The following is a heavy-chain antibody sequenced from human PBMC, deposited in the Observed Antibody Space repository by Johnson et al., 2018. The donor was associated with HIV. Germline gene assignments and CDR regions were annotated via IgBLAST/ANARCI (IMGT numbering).Heavy chain of an antibody. D-gene: IGHD1-14*01. J-gene: IGHJ3*02. CDR3: AKDDALQREPNAFDI. CDR1: GFTFDDYA. V-gene: IGHV3-23*04. CDR2: LSGSGGST. Sequence: VQLVESGGGLVQPGRSLRLSCAASGFTFDDYAMHWVRQAPGTGLEWVSALSGSGGSTYYADSVKGRFTISRDNSKNTLYLQMNSLRAEDTAVYYCAKDDALQREPNAFDIWGQGTMVTVSS.